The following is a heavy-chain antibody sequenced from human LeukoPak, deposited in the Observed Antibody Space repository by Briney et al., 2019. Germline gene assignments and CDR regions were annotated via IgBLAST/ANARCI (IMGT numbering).Heavy chain of an antibody. D-gene: IGHD6-13*01. J-gene: IGHJ5*02. CDR2: ISGRGGST. V-gene: IGHV3-23*01. Sequence: GGSLRLSCAASGFTFSSYAMSWVRQAPGKGLEWVSAISGRGGSTYYADSVKGRFTSSRDNSKNTLYLQMNSLRAEDTAVYYCALGIAAAGTSNWFDPWGQGTLVTVSS. CDR1: GFTFSSYA. CDR3: ALGIAAAGTSNWFDP.